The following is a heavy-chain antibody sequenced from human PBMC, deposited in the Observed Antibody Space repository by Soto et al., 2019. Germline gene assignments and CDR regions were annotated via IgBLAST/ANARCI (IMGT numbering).Heavy chain of an antibody. Sequence: SETLSLTCTVSGGSISSSSYYWGWIRQPPGKGLEWIGSIYYSGSTYYNPSLKSRVTISVDTSKNQFSLKLSSVTAADTAVYYCATGDKISKGSGWYPATGGNWFDPWGQGTLVTVSS. D-gene: IGHD6-19*01. CDR1: GGSISSSSYY. V-gene: IGHV4-39*01. CDR2: IYYSGST. CDR3: ATGDKISKGSGWYPATGGNWFDP. J-gene: IGHJ5*02.